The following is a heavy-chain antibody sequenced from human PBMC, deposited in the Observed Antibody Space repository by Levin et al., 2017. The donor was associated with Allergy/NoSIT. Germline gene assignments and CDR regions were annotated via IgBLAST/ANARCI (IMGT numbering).Heavy chain of an antibody. J-gene: IGHJ2*01. CDR1: GFAFSSYA. Sequence: GESLKISCAASGFAFSSYAMSWVRQAPGKGLEWVSAISGSGGSTYYADSVKGRFTISRDNSKNTLYLQMNSLRAEETAVYYCAKVGHYGWYFDLWGRGTLVTVSS. V-gene: IGHV3-23*01. D-gene: IGHD4-17*01. CDR3: AKVGHYGWYFDL. CDR2: ISGSGGST.